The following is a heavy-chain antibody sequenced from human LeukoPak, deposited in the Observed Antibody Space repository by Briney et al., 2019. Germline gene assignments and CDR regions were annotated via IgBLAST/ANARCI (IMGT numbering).Heavy chain of an antibody. CDR3: AREGLIFTVSAFDI. Sequence: GGSLRLSCAASGFTFSSYALHWARQAPGKGLEWVAIISYDGSHKYYADSVKGRFTISRDNSKNTLYLQMNSLRVEDTAVYFCAREGLIFTVSAFDIWGQGSMVTVSS. CDR1: GFTFSSYA. CDR2: ISYDGSHK. V-gene: IGHV3-30*04. D-gene: IGHD3-16*01. J-gene: IGHJ3*02.